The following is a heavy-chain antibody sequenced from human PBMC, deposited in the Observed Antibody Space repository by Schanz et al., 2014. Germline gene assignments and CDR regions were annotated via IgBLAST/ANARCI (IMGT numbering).Heavy chain of an antibody. CDR1: GFTFSSYG. CDR3: AKDPEATRTENYYYGMDV. D-gene: IGHD5-12*01. J-gene: IGHJ6*02. V-gene: IGHV3-30*18. CDR2: MSNDGSNK. Sequence: QVQLVESGGGVVQPGRSLRLSCAASGFTFSSYGMHWVRQAPGKGLEWVAVMSNDGSNKYYADSVKGRFTISRDNSKNTLYLQMNSLRAEDTAVYYCAKDPEATRTENYYYGMDVWGQGTTVTVSS.